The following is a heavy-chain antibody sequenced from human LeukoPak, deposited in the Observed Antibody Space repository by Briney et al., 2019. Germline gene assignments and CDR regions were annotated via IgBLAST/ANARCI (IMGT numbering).Heavy chain of an antibody. CDR2: INSDGSST. J-gene: IGHJ6*03. V-gene: IGHV3-74*01. D-gene: IGHD3-10*01. Sequence: GGSLRLSCAASGFTFSSYWMHWVRQAPGKGLVWVSRINSDGSSTSYADSVKGRFTISRDNAKNTLYLQMNSLRAEDTALYYCAKDNGYYYGSGSYSYMDVWGKGTTVTISS. CDR3: AKDNGYYYGSGSYSYMDV. CDR1: GFTFSSYW.